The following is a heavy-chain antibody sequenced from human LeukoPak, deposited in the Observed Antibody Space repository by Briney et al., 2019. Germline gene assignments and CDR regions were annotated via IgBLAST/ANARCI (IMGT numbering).Heavy chain of an antibody. CDR2: INHSGST. CDR1: GGSFSGYY. CDR3: ARVFSLTGYSSSWYKPYYFDY. D-gene: IGHD6-13*01. Sequence: SETLPLTCAVYGGSFSGYYWSWIRQPPGKGLEWIGEINHSGSTIYNPSLKSRVTISVDTSKNQFSLKLSSVTAADTAVYYCARVFSLTGYSSSWYKPYYFDYWGQGTLVTVSS. J-gene: IGHJ4*02. V-gene: IGHV4-34*01.